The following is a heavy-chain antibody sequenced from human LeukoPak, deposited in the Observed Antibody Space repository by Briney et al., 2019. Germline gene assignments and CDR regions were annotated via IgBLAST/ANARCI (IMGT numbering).Heavy chain of an antibody. D-gene: IGHD6-6*01. V-gene: IGHV3-7*01. Sequence: GGSLRLSCAASGFTFSSYEMNWVRQAPGKGLEWVANIKQDGSEKYYVDSVKGRFTISRDNAKNSLYLQMNSLRAEDTAVYYCARVKSIAAHIDYWGQGTLVTVSS. CDR2: IKQDGSEK. CDR3: ARVKSIAAHIDY. CDR1: GFTFSSYE. J-gene: IGHJ4*02.